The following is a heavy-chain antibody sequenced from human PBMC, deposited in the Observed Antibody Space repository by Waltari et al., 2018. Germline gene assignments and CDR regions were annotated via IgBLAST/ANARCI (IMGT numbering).Heavy chain of an antibody. V-gene: IGHV1-2*06. J-gene: IGHJ3*02. CDR1: GYTFNGYY. CDR2: IKPNSGGT. Sequence: QVQLVQSGAEVKKPGASAMVSCKASGYTFNGYYMHWVRTAPGQGREWMGRIKPNSGGTNYAQKFQGRVTMTRDTSISTAYMELSRLRSDDTAVYYCARLGYCSGGSCSKNAFDIWGQGTMVTVSS. CDR3: ARLGYCSGGSCSKNAFDI. D-gene: IGHD2-15*01.